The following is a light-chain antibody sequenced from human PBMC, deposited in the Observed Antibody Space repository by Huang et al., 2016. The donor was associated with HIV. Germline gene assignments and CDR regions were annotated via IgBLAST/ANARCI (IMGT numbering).Light chain of an antibody. V-gene: IGKV3-15*01. J-gene: IGKJ3*01. CDR1: QSVATK. CDR2: GAS. Sequence: EIVMTQSPATLSVSPGDRATLSCRASQSVATKLAWYQQRPGQAPRLRIFGASTRAPGVPARFSGSGSGTDFSLTISSLQSEDFAVYYCQQYSNWPPVTFGPGTKVDIK. CDR3: QQYSNWPPVT.